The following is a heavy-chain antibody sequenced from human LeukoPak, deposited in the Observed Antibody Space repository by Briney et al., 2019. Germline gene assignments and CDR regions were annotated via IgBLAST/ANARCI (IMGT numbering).Heavy chain of an antibody. CDR1: GFTFSSYD. CDR2: IGIAGDT. V-gene: IGHV3-13*01. CDR3: IRGGIQVSGIDAFDI. Sequence: GGSLRLSCAASGFTFSSYDMHWVRQAPGRGLEWVSAIGIAGDTYYPDSVKGRFTISRENAKNSMYLQMNSLKDGDTAVYYCIRGGIQVSGIDAFDIWGHGTMVTVSS. D-gene: IGHD5/OR15-5a*01. J-gene: IGHJ3*02.